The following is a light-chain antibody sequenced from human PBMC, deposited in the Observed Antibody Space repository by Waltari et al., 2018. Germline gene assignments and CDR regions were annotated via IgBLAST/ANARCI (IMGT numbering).Light chain of an antibody. V-gene: IGKV1-33*01. CDR3: QQYDNRPLT. J-gene: IGKJ4*01. CDR2: DAS. Sequence: DIQMTQSPSSLSASAGDRVTITCQASQDISNYLNWYQQKPGKAPKLLIYDASNLETGVPSRFSGSGSGTDFTFTISSLQPEDIATYYCQQYDNRPLTFGGGTKVEIK. CDR1: QDISNY.